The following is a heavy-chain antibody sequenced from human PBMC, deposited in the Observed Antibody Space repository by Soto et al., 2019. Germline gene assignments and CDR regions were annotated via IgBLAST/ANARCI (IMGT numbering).Heavy chain of an antibody. CDR3: AREDPENWHDGVINHGMDD. CDR1: GGTFSSYA. J-gene: IGHJ6*02. V-gene: IGHV1-69*12. D-gene: IGHD1-1*01. CDR2: IIPIFGTA. Sequence: QVQLVQSGAEVKKPGSSVKVSCKASGGTFSSYAISWVRQAPGQGLECMGGIIPIFGTANYAQKFQGRVTITADESTRTAYMELSSLRSEDTAVYYCAREDPENWHDGVINHGMDDWGQGTTVTVSS.